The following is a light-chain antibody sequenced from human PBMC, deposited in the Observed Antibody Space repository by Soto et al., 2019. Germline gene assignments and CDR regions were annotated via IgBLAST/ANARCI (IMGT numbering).Light chain of an antibody. J-gene: IGLJ1*01. CDR1: SSNIGSNT. CDR3: AAWDDSLNGYYV. CDR2: SNN. Sequence: QSVLTQPPSASVTPGQRVTISCSGSSSNIGSNTVNWYQQLPGTAPKLLIYSNNQRPSGVPDRFSGSKSGTSASLAISGLQSEDEADYYCAAWDDSLNGYYVFGTGTKVTVL. V-gene: IGLV1-44*01.